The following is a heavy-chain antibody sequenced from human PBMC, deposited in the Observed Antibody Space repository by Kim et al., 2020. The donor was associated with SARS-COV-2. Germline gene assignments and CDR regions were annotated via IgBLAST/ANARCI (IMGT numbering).Heavy chain of an antibody. J-gene: IGHJ5*02. CDR3: ARTVAGTNWFDP. CDR2: MNPNSGNT. V-gene: IGHV1-8*01. CDR1: GYTFTSYD. D-gene: IGHD6-19*01. Sequence: ASVKVSCKASGYTFTSYDINWVRQATGQGLEWMGWMNPNSGNTGYAQKFQGRVTMTRNTSISTAYMELSSLRSEDTAVYYCARTVAGTNWFDPWGQGTLVTVSS.